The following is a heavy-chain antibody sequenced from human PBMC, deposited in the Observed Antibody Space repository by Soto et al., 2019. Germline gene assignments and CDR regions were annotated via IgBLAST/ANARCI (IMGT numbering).Heavy chain of an antibody. D-gene: IGHD2-8*01. CDR1: GFSLSTSGVG. CDR2: IYWDDDT. J-gene: IGHJ4*02. CDR3: AHEQEPGKRVWYFDY. V-gene: IGHV2-5*02. Sequence: QITLKESGPTLVKPTQTLTLTCTFSGFSLSTSGVGVGWIRQPPGKALEWLALIYWDDDTRYSPSLKSRLTITKDTSKHQVVLTMTNMDPVDTATYYCAHEQEPGKRVWYFDYWGQGTLVTVSS.